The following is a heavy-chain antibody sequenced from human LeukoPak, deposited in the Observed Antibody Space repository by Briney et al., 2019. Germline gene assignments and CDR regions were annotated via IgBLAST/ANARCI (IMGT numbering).Heavy chain of an antibody. J-gene: IGHJ4*02. CDR3: ARSSSIVSARDL. CDR1: GYTFTDYG. CDR2: VSTNTGNP. Sequence: ASVKVSCKASGYTFTDYGLNWVRQAPGQGLEYMGWVSTNTGNPTYAQDFTTGRFVFSLDTSVSTAFLQITSLQVEDTAVYYCARSSSIVSARDLWGQGTLVTVSS. V-gene: IGHV7-4-1*02. D-gene: IGHD1-26*01.